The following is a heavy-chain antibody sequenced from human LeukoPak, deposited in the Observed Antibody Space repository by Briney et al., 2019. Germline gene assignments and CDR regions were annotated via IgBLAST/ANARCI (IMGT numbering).Heavy chain of an antibody. J-gene: IGHJ4*02. V-gene: IGHV5-51*01. Sequence: GESLEISCKGSGYSFTSYWIGWVRQMPGKGLEWMGIIYPGDSDTRYSPSFQGQVTISADKSISTAYLQWSSLKASDTAMYYCARHSGDYYDSSGYPDYWGQGTLVTVSS. CDR3: ARHSGDYYDSSGYPDY. CDR2: IYPGDSDT. D-gene: IGHD3-22*01. CDR1: GYSFTSYW.